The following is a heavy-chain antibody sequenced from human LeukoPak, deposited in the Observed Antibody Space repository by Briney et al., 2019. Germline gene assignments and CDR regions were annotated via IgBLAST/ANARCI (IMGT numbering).Heavy chain of an antibody. V-gene: IGHV3-23*01. Sequence: PGGSLRLSCAASGFTFSSYAMSWVRQAPGKGLEWVSAISGSGGSTYYADSVKGLFTISRDNSKNTLYLQMNSLRAEDTAVYYSAKVRITMIVVDSFDIWGQGTMVTVSS. CDR3: AKVRITMIVVDSFDI. CDR1: GFTFSSYA. D-gene: IGHD3-22*01. J-gene: IGHJ3*02. CDR2: ISGSGGST.